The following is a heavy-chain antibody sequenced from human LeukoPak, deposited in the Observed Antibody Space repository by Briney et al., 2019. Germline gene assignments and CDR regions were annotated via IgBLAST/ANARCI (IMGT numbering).Heavy chain of an antibody. CDR2: INPSGGST. CDR1: GYTFTSYY. D-gene: IGHD4-23*01. CDR3: ARDFYGGTPYFDY. V-gene: IGHV1-46*01. Sequence: ASVKVSCKASGYTFTSYYMHWVRQAPGQGLEXXXIINPSGGSTSYAQKFQGRVTMTRDTSTSTVYMELSSLRSEDTAVYYCARDFYGGTPYFDYWGQGTLVTVSS. J-gene: IGHJ4*02.